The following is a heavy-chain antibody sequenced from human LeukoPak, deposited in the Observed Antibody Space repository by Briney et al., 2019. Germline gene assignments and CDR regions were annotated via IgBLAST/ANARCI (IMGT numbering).Heavy chain of an antibody. CDR3: ARGQTKFDY. CDR1: EFTFRSYI. V-gene: IGHV3-21*01. Sequence: GGSLRLSCAASEFTFRSYIMNWVSQAPGRGLEWVSSISSSTNYIYYADSVKGRFTISRDNAQNSLYLQMNSLRTEDTAIYYCARGQTKFDYWGQGTLVTVSS. J-gene: IGHJ4*02. D-gene: IGHD1-7*01. CDR2: ISSSTNYI.